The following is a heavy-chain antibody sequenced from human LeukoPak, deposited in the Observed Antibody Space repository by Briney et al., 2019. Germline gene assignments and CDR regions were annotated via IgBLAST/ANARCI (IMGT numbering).Heavy chain of an antibody. V-gene: IGHV4-59*01. Sequence: SETLSLTCTVSGGSISSYYWSWIRQPPGMGLEWIGYIYYSGSTNYNPSLKSRVTISVDTSKNQFSLKLSSVTAADTAVYYCARRGYSYGSRGAFDIWGQGTMVTVSS. CDR3: ARRGYSYGSRGAFDI. CDR1: GGSISSYY. CDR2: IYYSGST. J-gene: IGHJ3*02. D-gene: IGHD5-18*01.